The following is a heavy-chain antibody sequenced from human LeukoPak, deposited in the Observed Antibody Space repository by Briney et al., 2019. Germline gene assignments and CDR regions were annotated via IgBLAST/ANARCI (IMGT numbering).Heavy chain of an antibody. V-gene: IGHV1-2*06. J-gene: IGHJ3*02. CDR1: GYTFTGYF. D-gene: IGHD2-15*01. CDR2: INPNTGGI. CDR3: ARAGGPIDSGGGEMALDI. Sequence: EASVTVSCKASGYTFTGYFVHWVRQAPGQGLEWMGRINPNTGGINYAQKFRGRVTMTRDTSVTTAYMELSNMKSDDMAVYFCARAGGPIDSGGGEMALDIWGQGTMVTVSA.